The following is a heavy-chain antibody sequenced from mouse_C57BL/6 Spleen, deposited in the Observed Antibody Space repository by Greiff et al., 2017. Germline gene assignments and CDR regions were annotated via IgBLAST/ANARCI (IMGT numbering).Heavy chain of an antibody. CDR3: ARGYYGTRYFDV. J-gene: IGHJ1*03. V-gene: IGHV1-82*01. D-gene: IGHD1-1*01. CDR1: GYAFSSSW. CDR2: ISPGDGDT. Sequence: QIQLQQSGPELVKPGASVKISCKASGYAFSSSWMNWVQQRPGKGLAWIGRISPGDGDTKYTGKFQGKATLTADKSSSTAYLQLSSLTSEDSAVDFWARGYYGTRYFDVWGTGTTVTVSS.